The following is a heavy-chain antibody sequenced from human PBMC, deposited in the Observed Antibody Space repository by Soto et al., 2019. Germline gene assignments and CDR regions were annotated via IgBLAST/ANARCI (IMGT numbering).Heavy chain of an antibody. CDR3: ARDLGSHDDFYYYRMYV. D-gene: IGHD6-13*01. CDR2: IWYDGSNK. Sequence: GGSLRLSCAASGFTFSSYGMHWVRQAPGKGLEWVAVIWYDGSNKYYADSVKGRFTISRDNSKNTLYLQMNSLRAEDTAVYYWARDLGSHDDFYYYRMYVWGQGSPV. J-gene: IGHJ6*02. CDR1: GFTFSSYG. V-gene: IGHV3-33*01.